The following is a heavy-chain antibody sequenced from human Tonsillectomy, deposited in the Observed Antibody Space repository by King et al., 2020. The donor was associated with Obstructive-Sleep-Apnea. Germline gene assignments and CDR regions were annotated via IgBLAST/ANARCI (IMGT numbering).Heavy chain of an antibody. J-gene: IGHJ4*02. V-gene: IGHV3-66*01. CDR1: GFTVSSHY. CDR2: VYRGGTT. D-gene: IGHD6-19*01. Sequence: QLVQSGGGLVQPGGSLRLSCVASGFTVSSHYMNWVRQAPGKGLEWVSGVYRGGTTYYADSVKGRFTVSRDNSKNTLYLQLDSLRAEDTAVYYCAREPNTYTTGWYYFDYWGQGTLVTVSS. CDR3: AREPNTYTTGWYYFDY.